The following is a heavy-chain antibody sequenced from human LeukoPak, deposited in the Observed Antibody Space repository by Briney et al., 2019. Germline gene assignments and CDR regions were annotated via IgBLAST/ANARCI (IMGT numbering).Heavy chain of an antibody. CDR3: ARGGYCSSTSCYKGEWFDP. D-gene: IGHD2-2*02. J-gene: IGHJ5*02. CDR1: CGSISSYY. V-gene: IGHV4-4*07. Sequence: SETLSLTCTVSCGSISSYYWSWIRQPAGKGLEWIVRIYTSGNTNYNPSLKSRVTMSADTSKNQFSLKLSSVTAADTAVYYCARGGYCSSTSCYKGEWFDPWGQGTLVTVCS. CDR2: IYTSGNT.